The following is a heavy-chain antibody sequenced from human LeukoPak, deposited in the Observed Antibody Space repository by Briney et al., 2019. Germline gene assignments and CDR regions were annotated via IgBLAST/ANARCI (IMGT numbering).Heavy chain of an antibody. CDR1: GFTFSSYW. CDR2: IKQDGSEK. Sequence: GGSLRLSCAASGFTFSSYWMSWVRQAPGKGLEWVANIKQDGSEKYYVDSVKGRFTISRDNAKNSLYLQMNSLSAEDTAVYYCARERRITMIVVVMHNWFDPWGQGTLVTVSS. CDR3: ARERRITMIVVVMHNWFDP. V-gene: IGHV3-7*01. J-gene: IGHJ5*02. D-gene: IGHD3-22*01.